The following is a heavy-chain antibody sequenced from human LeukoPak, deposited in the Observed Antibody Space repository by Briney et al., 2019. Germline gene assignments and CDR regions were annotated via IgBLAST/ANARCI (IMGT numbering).Heavy chain of an antibody. CDR1: GFIFDKAW. J-gene: IGHJ4*02. CDR2: IRSKSDGGTT. V-gene: IGHV3-15*07. CDR3: STIFPYDSNVD. D-gene: IGHD3-22*01. Sequence: GGSLRLSCVASGFIFDKAWMNWVRQAPGKGLEWVGRIRSKSDGGTTDYAAPVKGRFTISRDDSKNTLYLQMNSLQTEDTAVYYCSTIFPYDSNVDWGQGTLVTVSS.